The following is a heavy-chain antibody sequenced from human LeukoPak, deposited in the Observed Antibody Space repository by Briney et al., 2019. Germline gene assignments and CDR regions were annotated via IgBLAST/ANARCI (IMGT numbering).Heavy chain of an antibody. D-gene: IGHD2-21*02. V-gene: IGHV1-18*01. CDR3: ARAPYCGGDCYSRYFDY. CDR2: ISAYNGNT. Sequence: ASVKVSCKASGYTFTNYGISWVRQAPGQGLEWMGWISAYNGNTNYAQKLQGRVTMTTDTSTSTAYMELSSLRSEDTAVYYCARAPYCGGDCYSRYFDYWGQGTLVTVSS. CDR1: GYTFTNYG. J-gene: IGHJ4*02.